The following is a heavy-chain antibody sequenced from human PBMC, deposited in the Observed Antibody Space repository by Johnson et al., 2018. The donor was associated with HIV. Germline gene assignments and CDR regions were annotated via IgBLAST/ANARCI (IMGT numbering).Heavy chain of an antibody. CDR3: AKVDDYGDWGGAFDI. D-gene: IGHD4-17*01. CDR1: GFTFSDYY. J-gene: IGHJ3*02. V-gene: IGHV3-11*01. CDR2: ISGSGGST. Sequence: QVQLVESGGGLVKPGGSLRLSCAASGFTFSDYYMSWIRQAPGKGLEWVSYISGSGGSTYYADSVKGRFTISRDNSKNTLYLQMNSLRAEDTAVYYCAKVDDYGDWGGAFDIWGQGTMVTVSS.